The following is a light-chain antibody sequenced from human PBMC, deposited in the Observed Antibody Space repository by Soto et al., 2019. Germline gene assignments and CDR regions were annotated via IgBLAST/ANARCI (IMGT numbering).Light chain of an antibody. CDR2: SAS. Sequence: ETVMTQSPGTLSVSPGESATLSCGTSQTVGSNLAWYQQKPGQAPRLLIYSASTRATGIPARFSGSGSGTEFTLTISYLRPEDSAVYFCQQYHDWVTFGGGTKVEI. CDR1: QTVGSN. J-gene: IGKJ4*01. V-gene: IGKV3D-15*01. CDR3: QQYHDWVT.